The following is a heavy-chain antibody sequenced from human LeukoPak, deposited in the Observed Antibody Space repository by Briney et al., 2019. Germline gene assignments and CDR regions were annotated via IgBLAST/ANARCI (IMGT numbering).Heavy chain of an antibody. V-gene: IGHV3-21*01. J-gene: IGHJ4*02. CDR3: ARELGYYYDSIGY. CDR2: ISSSSSYI. CDR1: GFTFSSYS. D-gene: IGHD3-22*01. Sequence: GGSLRLSCAASGFTFSSYSMNWVRQAPGKGLEWVSSISSSSSYIYYADSVKGRFTISRDNAKNSLCLQMNSLRAEDTAVYYCARELGYYYDSIGYWGQGTLVTVSS.